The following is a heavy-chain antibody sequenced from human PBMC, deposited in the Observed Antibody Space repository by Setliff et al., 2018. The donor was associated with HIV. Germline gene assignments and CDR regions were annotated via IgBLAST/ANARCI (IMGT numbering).Heavy chain of an antibody. CDR2: INPTAGST. CDR3: ASHAKTVDNGLLDH. CDR1: GYDFDFYY. J-gene: IGHJ4*02. Sequence: ASVKVSCKSSGYDFDFYYVHWVRQAPGQGFEWMGVINPTAGSTTYAQRFGGRVTMTRDTSTRTVDMELSSLRSEDTAVYYCASHAKTVDNGLLDHWGQGTLVTVPS. D-gene: IGHD6-19*01. V-gene: IGHV1-46*02.